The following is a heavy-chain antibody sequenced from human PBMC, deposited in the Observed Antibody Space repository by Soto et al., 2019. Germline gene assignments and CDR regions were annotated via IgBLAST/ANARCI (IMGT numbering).Heavy chain of an antibody. D-gene: IGHD6-19*01. CDR1: GGSISSYY. V-gene: IGHV4-59*01. CDR3: ATSSGSFDY. J-gene: IGHJ4*02. Sequence: SETLSLTCTVSGGSISSYYWSWIRQPPGKGLEWIGYIYYSGSTNYNPPLKSRVTISVDTSKNQFSLKLSSVTAADTAVYYCATSSGSFDYWGQGTLVTVSS. CDR2: IYYSGST.